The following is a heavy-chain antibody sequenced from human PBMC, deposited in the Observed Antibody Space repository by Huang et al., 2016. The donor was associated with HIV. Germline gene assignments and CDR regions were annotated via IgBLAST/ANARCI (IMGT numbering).Heavy chain of an antibody. CDR1: DYTFTSYG. Sequence: QVQLMQSGGEVKKPGASVKVSCKASDYTFTSYGISWVRQAPGQGLEWMGWISTNNGDTNYAQKFQGRVTMTTDTSTSTAYMELRSLRSDDTAVYYCGGSSGYWSFDYWGQGTLVTVSS. J-gene: IGHJ4*02. CDR2: ISTNNGDT. D-gene: IGHD3-22*01. V-gene: IGHV1-18*04. CDR3: GGSSGYWSFDY.